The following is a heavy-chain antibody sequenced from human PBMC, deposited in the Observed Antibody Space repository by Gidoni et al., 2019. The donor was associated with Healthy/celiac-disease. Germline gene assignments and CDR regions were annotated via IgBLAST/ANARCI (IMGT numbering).Heavy chain of an antibody. CDR2: IAYDGSNK. V-gene: IGHV3-30*03. J-gene: IGHJ4*02. CDR1: GFTFSSYG. CDR3: ATGGVVGATAFDY. Sequence: QVQLVESGGGVVQPGRSLRLSCAASGFTFSSYGMHWVRQAPGKGREWVAVIAYDGSNKYYADSVKGRFTISRDNSKNTLYLQMNSLRAEDTAVYYCATGGVVGATAFDYWGQGTLVTVSS. D-gene: IGHD1-26*01.